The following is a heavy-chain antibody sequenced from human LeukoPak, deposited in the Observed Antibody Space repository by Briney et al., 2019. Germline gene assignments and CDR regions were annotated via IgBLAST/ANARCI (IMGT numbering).Heavy chain of an antibody. Sequence: GGSLRLSCAASGFTFTSYAMSWVRQAPGKGLEWVSAIRGSGGSTYYADSVKGRFTISRDNSKNTLYLQMNSLRAEDTAVYYCAKTPGITGTTLKTHFDYWGQGTLVTVSS. CDR2: IRGSGGST. D-gene: IGHD1-20*01. CDR3: AKTPGITGTTLKTHFDY. CDR1: GFTFTSYA. J-gene: IGHJ4*02. V-gene: IGHV3-23*01.